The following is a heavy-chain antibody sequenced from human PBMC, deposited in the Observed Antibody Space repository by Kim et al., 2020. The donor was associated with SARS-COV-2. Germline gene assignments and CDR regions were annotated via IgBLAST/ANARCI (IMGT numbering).Heavy chain of an antibody. CDR1: GGSISSYY. V-gene: IGHV4-59*13. D-gene: IGHD4-17*01. J-gene: IGHJ6*02. Sequence: SETLSLTCTVSGGSISSYYWSWIRQPPGKGLEWIGYIYYSGSTNYNPSLKSRVTISVDTSKNQFSLKLSSVTAADTAVYYCARTGASDYLGDMDVWGQGTTVTVSS. CDR3: ARTGASDYLGDMDV. CDR2: IYYSGST.